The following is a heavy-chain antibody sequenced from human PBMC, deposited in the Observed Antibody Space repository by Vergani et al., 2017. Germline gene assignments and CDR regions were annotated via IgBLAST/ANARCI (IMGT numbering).Heavy chain of an antibody. J-gene: IGHJ5*02. D-gene: IGHD1-26*01. CDR3: GRDRGGGSTATNWFYP. CDR2: IIPIVGTA. CDR1: GGTFSSYA. Sequence: QVQLVQSGAEVKKPGSSVKVSCKASGGTFSSYAISWVRQAPGQGLEWMGRIIPIVGTANYAQKFQGRVTITEDESTSTAYMEMSSLRSEDTAVYYCGRDRGGGSTATNWFYPWGQGTLVNVSS. V-gene: IGHV1-69*11.